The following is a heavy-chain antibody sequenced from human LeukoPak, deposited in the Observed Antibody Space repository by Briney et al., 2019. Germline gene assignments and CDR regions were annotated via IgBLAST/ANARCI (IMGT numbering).Heavy chain of an antibody. CDR2: IYYSGST. V-gene: IGHV4-39*07. D-gene: IGHD1-26*01. J-gene: IGHJ4*02. CDR1: GVSISSSSYY. CDR3: ARWGRDGATSY. Sequence: PSETLSLTCTVSGVSISSSSYYWGWIRQPPGKGLEWIGSIYYSGSTYYNPSLKSRVTISVDTSKNQFSLKLSSVTAADTAVYYCARWGRDGATSYWGQGTLVTVSS.